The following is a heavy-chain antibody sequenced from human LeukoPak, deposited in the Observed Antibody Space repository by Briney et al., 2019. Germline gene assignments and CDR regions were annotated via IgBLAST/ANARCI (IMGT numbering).Heavy chain of an antibody. CDR1: GFPFSNAR. CDR3: TPSRRYWDSGVVLLVDTSEYFDY. D-gene: IGHD5-18*01. V-gene: IGHV3-15*01. Sequence: PGGSLRLSCAASGFPFSNARVSWVRQAPGKELEWVSRIKDKDAGRTLDYGARTKGRFTSSKDNSKRMQYLHMNSLETEDTAVYYCTPSRRYWDSGVVLLVDTSEYFDYWGQGALVTVSS. CDR2: IKDKDAGRTL. J-gene: IGHJ4*02.